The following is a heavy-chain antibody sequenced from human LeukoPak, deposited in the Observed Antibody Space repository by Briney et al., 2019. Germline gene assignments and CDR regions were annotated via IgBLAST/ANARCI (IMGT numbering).Heavy chain of an antibody. V-gene: IGHV4-4*07. Sequence: SETLSLTCTVSGGSISSYYWSWIRQPAGKGLEWIGRIYTSGSTNYNPPLKSRVTMSVDTSKNQFSLKLSSVTAADTAVYYCARETYYYDSSAYDYYYYMDVWGKGTTVTVSS. J-gene: IGHJ6*03. CDR1: GGSISSYY. D-gene: IGHD3-22*01. CDR3: ARETYYYDSSAYDYYYYMDV. CDR2: IYTSGST.